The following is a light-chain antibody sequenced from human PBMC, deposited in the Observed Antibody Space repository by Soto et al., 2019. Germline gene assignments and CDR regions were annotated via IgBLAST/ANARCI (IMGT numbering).Light chain of an antibody. CDR2: AAS. CDR1: QSISSW. J-gene: IGKJ1*01. CDR3: QQSYSIRSWT. V-gene: IGKV1-39*01. Sequence: DMPMTQSPSTLSASVGDSVTITCRASQSISSWLAWYQQRPGRAPNLLIYAASSLPTGVPSRFSGSGSGTDFTLTLNSLQPEDFGTYYCQQSYSIRSWTFGKGPKVDI.